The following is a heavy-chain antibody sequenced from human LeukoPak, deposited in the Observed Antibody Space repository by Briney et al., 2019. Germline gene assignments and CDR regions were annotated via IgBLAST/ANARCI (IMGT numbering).Heavy chain of an antibody. Sequence: GGSLRLSCAASGFTFSSYAMSWVRQAPGKGLEWVSTISGSDSSTYYADSVRGRFTVSRDNSKNTVSLQMNSLRAEDTAIYFCAKHKENYGDSCLDDNWGQGTLVTVSS. D-gene: IGHD4-17*01. CDR1: GFTFSSYA. CDR3: AKHKENYGDSCLDDN. CDR2: ISGSDSST. J-gene: IGHJ4*02. V-gene: IGHV3-23*01.